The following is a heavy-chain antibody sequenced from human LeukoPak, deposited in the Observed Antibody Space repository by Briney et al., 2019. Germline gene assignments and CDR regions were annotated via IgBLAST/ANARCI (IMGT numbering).Heavy chain of an antibody. CDR1: GGTFSSYA. J-gene: IGHJ6*03. Sequence: SVKVSCKASGGTFSSYAISWVRQAPGQELEWMGGIIPIFGTANYAQKFQGRVTITTDESTSTAYMELSRLRSEDTAVYYCARGGAPRQVHYYYYYYMDVWGKGTTVTVSS. V-gene: IGHV1-69*05. CDR3: ARGGAPRQVHYYYYYYMDV. D-gene: IGHD6-6*01. CDR2: IIPIFGTA.